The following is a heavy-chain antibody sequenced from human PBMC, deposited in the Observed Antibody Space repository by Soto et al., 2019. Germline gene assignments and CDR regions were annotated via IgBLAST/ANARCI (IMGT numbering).Heavy chain of an antibody. CDR3: ARGSKDSYPGSRIFDF. CDR1: GFTFSTCA. J-gene: IGHJ4*02. Sequence: QVQLVESGGGVVQPGGSLRLSCTTSGFTFSTCAQHWVRQGPGKGLEWVAIIWPDGNDKYYADSVKGRFTISSDNSKKTLYLQMSSLRADDSAVYFCARGSKDSYPGSRIFDFWGRGTLVTVSS. CDR2: IWPDGNDK. D-gene: IGHD3-10*01. V-gene: IGHV3-33*01.